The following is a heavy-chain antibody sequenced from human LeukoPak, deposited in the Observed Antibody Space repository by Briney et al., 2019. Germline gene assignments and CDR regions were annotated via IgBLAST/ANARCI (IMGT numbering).Heavy chain of an antibody. CDR1: GGSISSYY. J-gene: IGHJ6*03. CDR3: ARGSAARQDYYYYMDV. V-gene: IGHV4-59*01. Sequence: SETLSLTCTVSGGSISSYYWSWIRQPPGKGLEWIGYIYYSGSTNYNPSLKSRVTISVDTSKNQFSLKLSSVTAADTAVYYCARGSAARQDYYYYMDVWGKGTTVTVSS. CDR2: IYYSGST. D-gene: IGHD6-6*01.